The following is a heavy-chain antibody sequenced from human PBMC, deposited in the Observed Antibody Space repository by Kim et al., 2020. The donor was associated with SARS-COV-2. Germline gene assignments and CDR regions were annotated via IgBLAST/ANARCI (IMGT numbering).Heavy chain of an antibody. J-gene: IGHJ4*02. CDR2: TSFDERHK. D-gene: IGHD2-15*01. Sequence: GGSLRLSCAASAFTFTDYAMHWVRQAPGRGPEWVAVTSFDERHKYYADSVKGRFTVSRDNSKDMLYLQMNSLGAEDTALYYCARSLSGVVVPGVIDSWGQGTLVTVSS. CDR3: ARSLSGVVVPGVIDS. V-gene: IGHV3-30*04. CDR1: AFTFTDYA.